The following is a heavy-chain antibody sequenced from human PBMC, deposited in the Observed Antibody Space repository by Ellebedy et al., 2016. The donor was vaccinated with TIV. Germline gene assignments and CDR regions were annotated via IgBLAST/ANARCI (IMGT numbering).Heavy chain of an antibody. CDR3: AAGLGPMERLDY. Sequence: GESLKISCAASGFTFIDYYMSWVRQVPGKGLEWVSHISSSGFTTYYADSVKGRFTISRDNSKNTLYLQMNSLRAEDTAVYDCAAGLGPMERLDYWGQGTLVTVSS. CDR1: GFTFIDYY. CDR2: ISSSGFTT. D-gene: IGHD1-1*01. V-gene: IGHV3-11*04. J-gene: IGHJ4*02.